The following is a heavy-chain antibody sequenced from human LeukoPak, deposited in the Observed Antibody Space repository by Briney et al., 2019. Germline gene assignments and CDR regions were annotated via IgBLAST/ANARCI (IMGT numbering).Heavy chain of an antibody. CDR2: ISSSSSTI. Sequence: GGSLRLSCAASGFTFSSCSMNWVRQAPGKGLEWVSYISSSSSTIYYADSVKGRFTISRDNAKNSLYLQMNSLRAEDTAVYYCARGWFFGGEDYWGQGTLVTVSS. CDR1: GFTFSSCS. J-gene: IGHJ4*02. D-gene: IGHD3-10*01. V-gene: IGHV3-48*04. CDR3: ARGWFFGGEDY.